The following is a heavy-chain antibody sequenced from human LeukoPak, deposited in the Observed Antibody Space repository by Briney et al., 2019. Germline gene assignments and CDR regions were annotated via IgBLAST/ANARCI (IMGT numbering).Heavy chain of an antibody. CDR3: ARGRNLQWLVREVFDY. Sequence: SETLSLTCAVYGGSFSGYYWSWIRQPPGKGLEWIGEINHSGSTNYNPSLKSRVTISVDTSKNQFSLKLSSVTAADTVVYYCARGRNLQWLVREVFDYWGQGTLVTVSS. CDR1: GGSFSGYY. CDR2: INHSGST. J-gene: IGHJ4*02. V-gene: IGHV4-34*01. D-gene: IGHD6-19*01.